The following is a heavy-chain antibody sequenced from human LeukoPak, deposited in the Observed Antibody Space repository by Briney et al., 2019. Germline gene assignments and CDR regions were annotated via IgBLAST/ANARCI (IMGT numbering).Heavy chain of an antibody. CDR2: INPSGGST. CDR1: GYTFTSYY. D-gene: IGHD2-21*02. V-gene: IGHV1-46*01. J-gene: IGHJ4*02. CDR3: ARGGYCGGDCPLGDFDY. Sequence: ASVKVPCKASGYTFTSYYMHWVRQAPGQGLEWMGIINPSGGSTSYAQKFQGRVTMTRDTSTSTVYMELSSLRSEDTAVYYCARGGYCGGDCPLGDFDYWGQGTLVTVSS.